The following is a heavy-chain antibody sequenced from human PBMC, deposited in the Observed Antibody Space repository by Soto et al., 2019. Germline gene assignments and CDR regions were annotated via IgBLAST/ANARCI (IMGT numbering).Heavy chain of an antibody. J-gene: IGHJ6*02. CDR1: GFTFSSYG. D-gene: IGHD3-3*01. Sequence: GGSLRLSCATSGFTFSSYGMHWVRQAPGKGLEWVAVISYDGSNKYYADSVKGRFTISRDNSKNTLYLQMNSLRAEDTAVYYCAKGRPRITIFGVVGHYYYGMDVWGQGTTVTVSS. V-gene: IGHV3-30*18. CDR2: ISYDGSNK. CDR3: AKGRPRITIFGVVGHYYYGMDV.